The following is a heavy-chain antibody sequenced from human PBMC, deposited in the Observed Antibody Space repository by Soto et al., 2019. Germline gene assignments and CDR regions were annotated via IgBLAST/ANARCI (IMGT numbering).Heavy chain of an antibody. CDR2: IYYSGST. J-gene: IGHJ4*02. Sequence: SETLSLTCTVSGGSISSYYWSWIRQPPGKGLEWIGYIYYSGSTNYNPSLKSRVTISVDTSMNQFSLKLSSVTAADTAVYYCARQAYGDYDRYFDYWGQGTLVTVSS. D-gene: IGHD4-17*01. CDR3: ARQAYGDYDRYFDY. CDR1: GGSISSYY. V-gene: IGHV4-59*08.